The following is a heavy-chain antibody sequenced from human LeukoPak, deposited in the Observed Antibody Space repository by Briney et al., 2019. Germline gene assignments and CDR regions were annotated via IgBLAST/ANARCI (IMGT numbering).Heavy chain of an antibody. CDR2: ISGGGDT. V-gene: IGHV3-53*01. Sequence: GPLRLSCGASGFTVSSNFMSWVRRAPGKGVEGGSIISGGGDTYYADAVKGRFTISRDSSKNTLYLQLNSLRAEDTAVYYCAGRERGYYYGMDVWGQGTTVTVSS. CDR1: GFTVSSNF. CDR3: AGRERGYYYGMDV. J-gene: IGHJ6*02.